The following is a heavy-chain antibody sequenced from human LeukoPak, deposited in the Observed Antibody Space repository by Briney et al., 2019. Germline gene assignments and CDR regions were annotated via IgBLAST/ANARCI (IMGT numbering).Heavy chain of an antibody. J-gene: IGHJ4*02. CDR3: ARAPSGMIVETHTLFDY. D-gene: IGHD3-22*01. Sequence: PGGSLRLSCAASGFTFSSYSMNWVRQAPGKGLEWVSSISSSSSYIYYADSVKGRFTISRDNAKNSLYLQMNSLRAEDTAVYYCARAPSGMIVETHTLFDYWGQGTLVTVSS. CDR1: GFTFSSYS. CDR2: ISSSSSYI. V-gene: IGHV3-21*01.